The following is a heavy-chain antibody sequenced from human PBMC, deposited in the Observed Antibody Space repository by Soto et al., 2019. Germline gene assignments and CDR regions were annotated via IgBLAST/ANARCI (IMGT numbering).Heavy chain of an antibody. V-gene: IGHV3-9*01. J-gene: IGHJ3*02. D-gene: IGHD6-19*01. CDR2: ISWNSGSI. CDR3: AKDMRRYSSGWYDAFDI. CDR1: GFTFDDYA. Sequence: GGSLRLSCAASGFTFDDYAMHWVRQAPGKGLEWVSGISWNSGSIGYADSVKGRFTISRDNAKNSLYLQMNSLRAEDTASYYCAKDMRRYSSGWYDAFDIWGQGTMVTVSS.